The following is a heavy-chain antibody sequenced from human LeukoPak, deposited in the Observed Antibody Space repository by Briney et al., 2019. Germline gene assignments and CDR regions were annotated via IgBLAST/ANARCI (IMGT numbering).Heavy chain of an antibody. D-gene: IGHD6-13*01. CDR3: ARDYIAAGDPGAFDI. V-gene: IGHV3-48*04. CDR2: ISSSSSTI. J-gene: IGHJ3*02. CDR1: GFTFSSYW. Sequence: GGSLRLSCAASGFTFSSYWMNWVRQAPGKGLEWVSYISSSSSTIYYADSVKGRFTISRDNAKNSLYLQMNSLRAEDTAVYYCARDYIAAGDPGAFDIWGQGTMVTVSS.